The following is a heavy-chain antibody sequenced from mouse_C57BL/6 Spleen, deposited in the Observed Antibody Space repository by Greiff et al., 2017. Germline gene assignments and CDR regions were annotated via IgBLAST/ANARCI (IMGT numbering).Heavy chain of an antibody. D-gene: IGHD2-4*01. CDR1: GFTFTDYY. V-gene: IGHV7-3*01. CDR3: ASGGLRRGFAY. Sequence: EVKLVESGGGLVQPGGSLSLSCAASGFTFTDYYMSWVRQTPGKALEWLGFIRNKANGYTTEYSASVKGRFTISRDNSQSILYLQMNALRAEDSATYYCASGGLRRGFAYWGQGTLVTVSA. J-gene: IGHJ3*01. CDR2: IRNKANGYTT.